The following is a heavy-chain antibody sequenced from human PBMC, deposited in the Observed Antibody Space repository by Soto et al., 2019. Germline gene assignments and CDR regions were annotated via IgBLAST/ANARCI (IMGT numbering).Heavy chain of an antibody. CDR2: INHSGST. CDR1: GGSFSGYY. V-gene: IGHV4-34*01. CDR3: ARVGIAAAGPYPLVAPYFDY. Sequence: PSETLSLTCAVYGGSFSGYYWSWIRQPPGKGLEWIGEINHSGSTNYNPSLKSRVTISVDTSKNQFSLKLSSVTAADTAVYYCARVGIAAAGPYPLVAPYFDYWGQGTLVTVSS. D-gene: IGHD6-13*01. J-gene: IGHJ4*02.